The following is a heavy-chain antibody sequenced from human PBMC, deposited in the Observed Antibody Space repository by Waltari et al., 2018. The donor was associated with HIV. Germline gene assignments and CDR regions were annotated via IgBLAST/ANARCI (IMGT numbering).Heavy chain of an antibody. CDR1: GFPFSSSA. CDR2: IGGGDDI. CDR3: ARDRLHSNGLWDPAEH. J-gene: IGHJ4*02. V-gene: IGHV3-23*01. D-gene: IGHD2-8*01. Sequence: EVQLLESGGGLVQPGGSLRLSCAASGFPFSSSAMHWGRQAPEKGLECVSGIGGGDDIYYAESVKGRFTISRDNSKNTVYLQMKSLRVEDTAIYYCARDRLHSNGLWDPAEHWGQGTLVTVSS.